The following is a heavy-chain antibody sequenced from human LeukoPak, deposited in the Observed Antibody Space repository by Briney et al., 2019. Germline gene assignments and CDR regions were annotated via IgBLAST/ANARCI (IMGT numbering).Heavy chain of an antibody. Sequence: ASVTVSCTASGYTFTSYYMHWVRQAPGQGLEWMGIINPSGGSTSYAQKFQGRVTMTRDTSTSTVYMELSSLRSEDTTVYYCARNGISVVVPAATYYYYGMDVWGQGTTVTVSS. V-gene: IGHV1-46*01. CDR1: GYTFTSYY. J-gene: IGHJ6*02. CDR3: ARNGISVVVPAATYYYYGMDV. CDR2: INPSGGST. D-gene: IGHD2-2*01.